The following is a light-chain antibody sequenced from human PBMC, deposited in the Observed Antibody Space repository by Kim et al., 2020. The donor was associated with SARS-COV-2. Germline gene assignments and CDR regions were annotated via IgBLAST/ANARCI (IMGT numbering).Light chain of an antibody. Sequence: QSALTQPASVSGSPGQSITISCTGSSSDVDGYNYVSWYQQHPGKAPKPMIYDVSNRPSGISNRFSGSKSGNTASLTIAGLQAEDEADYYCSSYTSSGTVVFGGGTQLTVL. CDR2: DVS. J-gene: IGLJ2*01. CDR3: SSYTSSGTVV. CDR1: SSDVDGYNY. V-gene: IGLV2-14*03.